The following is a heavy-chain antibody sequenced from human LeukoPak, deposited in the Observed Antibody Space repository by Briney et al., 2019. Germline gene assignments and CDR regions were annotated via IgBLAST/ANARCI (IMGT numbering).Heavy chain of an antibody. Sequence: GESLKISFKGSGYSFTSYWIGWVRQMPGKGLEWMGIIYPGDSDTRYSPSFQGQVTISADKSISTAYLQWSSLKASDTAMYYCARHPPAGIAARYNWFDPWGQGTLVTVSS. J-gene: IGHJ5*02. D-gene: IGHD6-6*01. CDR3: ARHPPAGIAARYNWFDP. CDR1: GYSFTSYW. CDR2: IYPGDSDT. V-gene: IGHV5-51*01.